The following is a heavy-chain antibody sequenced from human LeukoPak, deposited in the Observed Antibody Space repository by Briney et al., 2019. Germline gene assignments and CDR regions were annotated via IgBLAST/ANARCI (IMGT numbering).Heavy chain of an antibody. CDR1: GFTFSSYG. V-gene: IGHV3-30*02. D-gene: IGHD1-7*01. CDR3: AKEKGSNWNYVGAFDI. Sequence: GGSLRLSCAASGFTFSSYGMHWVRQAPGKGLEWVAFIRYDGSNKYYADSVKGRFTISRDNSKNTLYLQMNSLRAEDTAVYYCAKEKGSNWNYVGAFDIWGQGTMVTVSS. CDR2: IRYDGSNK. J-gene: IGHJ3*02.